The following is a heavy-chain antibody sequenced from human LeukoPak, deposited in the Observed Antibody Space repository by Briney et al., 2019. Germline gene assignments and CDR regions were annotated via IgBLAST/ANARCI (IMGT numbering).Heavy chain of an antibody. J-gene: IGHJ4*02. D-gene: IGHD2-2*01. Sequence: SETLSLTCTVSGGSISSGSYYWSWIRQPAGKGLEWIGRIYTSGSTNYNPSLKSRVTISVDTSKNQFSLKLSSVTAADTAVYYCARDQTSCYANWGQGTLVTVSS. CDR2: IYTSGST. CDR3: ARDQTSCYAN. V-gene: IGHV4-61*02. CDR1: GGSISSGSYY.